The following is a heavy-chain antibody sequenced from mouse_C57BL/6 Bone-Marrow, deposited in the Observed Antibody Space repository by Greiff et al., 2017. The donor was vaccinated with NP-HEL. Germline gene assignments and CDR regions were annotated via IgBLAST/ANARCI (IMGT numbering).Heavy chain of an antibody. Sequence: EVKLVESGGGLVQPGGSLKLSCAASGFTFSDYGMAWVRQAPRKGPEWVAFISNLAYSIYYADTVTGRFTISRENAKNTLYLEMSSLRSEDTAMYYCARREGLRRGYAMDYWGQGTSVTVSS. J-gene: IGHJ4*01. CDR3: ARREGLRRGYAMDY. V-gene: IGHV5-15*01. CDR2: ISNLAYSI. CDR1: GFTFSDYG. D-gene: IGHD2-4*01.